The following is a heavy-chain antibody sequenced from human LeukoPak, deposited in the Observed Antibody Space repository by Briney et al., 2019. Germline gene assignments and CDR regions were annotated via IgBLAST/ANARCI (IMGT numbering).Heavy chain of an antibody. CDR3: ARHGNWLGDAFDI. CDR2: IYYSGST. Sequence: SETLSLTRTVSGGSISSYYWSWIRQPPGKGLEWIGYIYYSGSTNYNPSLKSRVTISVDTSKNQFSLRLSSVTAADTAVYYCARHGNWLGDAFDIWGQGTMVTVSS. D-gene: IGHD6-19*01. J-gene: IGHJ3*02. V-gene: IGHV4-59*01. CDR1: GGSISSYY.